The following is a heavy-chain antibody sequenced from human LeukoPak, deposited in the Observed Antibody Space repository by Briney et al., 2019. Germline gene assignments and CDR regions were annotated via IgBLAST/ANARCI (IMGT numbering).Heavy chain of an antibody. CDR2: IARDGTA. J-gene: IGHJ4*02. Sequence: SETLSLTCTVFNYSIRGGFFWGWIRQSPGRGLEWIGIIARDGTAYSNPSLKSRVTISVDTSKNQFSLKLSSVTAADTAVYYCVGSSRSFPYYWGQGTLVTVSS. CDR3: VGSSRSFPYY. D-gene: IGHD2-2*01. V-gene: IGHV4-38-2*02. CDR1: NYSIRGGFF.